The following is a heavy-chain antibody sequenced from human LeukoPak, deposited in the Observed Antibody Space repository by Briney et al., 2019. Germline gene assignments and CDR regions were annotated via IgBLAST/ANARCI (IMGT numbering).Heavy chain of an antibody. J-gene: IGHJ4*02. V-gene: IGHV1-24*01. CDR1: GYTLTELS. Sequence: ASVKVSCKVSGYTLTELSMHWVRQAPGKGLEWMGRFDPEDGDTIYARKFQGRVTMTADTSRDTVYMELSRLRSDDTAVYYCARGAMIVVVMDYWGQGTLVTVSS. D-gene: IGHD3-22*01. CDR2: FDPEDGDT. CDR3: ARGAMIVVVMDY.